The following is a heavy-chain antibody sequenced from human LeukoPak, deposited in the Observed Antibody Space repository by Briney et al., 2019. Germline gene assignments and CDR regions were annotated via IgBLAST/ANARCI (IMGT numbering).Heavy chain of an antibody. J-gene: IGHJ4*02. CDR2: INPNSGGT. Sequence: ASVEVSCKASGYTFTAYYVYWVRQAPGQGLEWMGWINPNSGGTNYAQRFQGRVTMTRDTSISTAYMELSRLTSDDTAVYYCARVSLTAQYLLDYWGQGTLVTVSS. CDR1: GYTFTAYY. D-gene: IGHD2/OR15-2a*01. V-gene: IGHV1-2*02. CDR3: ARVSLTAQYLLDY.